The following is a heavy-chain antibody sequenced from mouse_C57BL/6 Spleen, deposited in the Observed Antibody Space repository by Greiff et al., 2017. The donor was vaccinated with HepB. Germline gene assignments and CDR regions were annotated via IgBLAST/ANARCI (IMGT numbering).Heavy chain of an antibody. J-gene: IGHJ4*01. Sequence: EVMLVESGEGLVKPGGSLKLSCAASGFTFSSYAMSWVRQTPEKRLEWVAYISSGGDYIYYADTVKGRFTISRDNARNTLYLQMSSLKSEDTAMYYCTREPPDYAMDYWGQGTSVTVSS. D-gene: IGHD6-1*01. CDR1: GFTFSSYA. CDR3: TREPPDYAMDY. CDR2: ISSGGDYI. V-gene: IGHV5-9-1*02.